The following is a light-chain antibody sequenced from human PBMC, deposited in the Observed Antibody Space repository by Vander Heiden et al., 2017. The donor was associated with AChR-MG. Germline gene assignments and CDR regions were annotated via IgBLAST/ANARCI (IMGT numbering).Light chain of an antibody. CDR2: GAS. CDR3: QQYGSSWT. CDR1: QSVSSNY. V-gene: IGKV3-20*01. J-gene: IGKJ1*01. Sequence: EIVLTQSPGTLSLSPGERATLSCRASQSVSSNYLAWYQQTPGQAPRLLIYGASSRATGIPDRISGSGSGTDFTLTISRLEPEDFAVYYCQQYGSSWTFGQGTKVEIK.